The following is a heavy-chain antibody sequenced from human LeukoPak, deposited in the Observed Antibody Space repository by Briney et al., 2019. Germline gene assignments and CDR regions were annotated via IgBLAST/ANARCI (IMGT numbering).Heavy chain of an antibody. Sequence: SETLSLTCAVSGVSISTSSNYWGWIRQPPGKGLEWIGNIYYSGSTDYNPSLKSRVTISVDTSKNQFSLKLSSVTAADTAVYYCARWQYTISSGWFDPWGQGTLVTVSS. CDR3: ARWQYTISSGWFDP. CDR2: IYYSGST. V-gene: IGHV4-39*01. CDR1: GVSISTSSNY. D-gene: IGHD6-6*01. J-gene: IGHJ5*02.